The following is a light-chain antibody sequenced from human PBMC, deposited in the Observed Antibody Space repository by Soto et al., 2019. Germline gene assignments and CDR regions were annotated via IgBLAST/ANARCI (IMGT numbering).Light chain of an antibody. V-gene: IGLV1-44*01. CDR2: TNN. CDR1: SSNIGSNT. Sequence: QSALTQPPSASGTPGQRVTISCSGSSSNIGSNTVNWYQLLPGTAPKLLIYTNNQRASGVPDRFSGSKSGPSASLAISGLQSEDEADYYCASWDDSLNGWVFGGGTKLTVL. CDR3: ASWDDSLNGWV. J-gene: IGLJ3*02.